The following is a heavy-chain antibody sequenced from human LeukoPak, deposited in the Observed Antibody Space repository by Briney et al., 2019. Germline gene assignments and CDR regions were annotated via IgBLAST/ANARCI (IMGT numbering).Heavy chain of an antibody. CDR3: ARVNSHRYYYDSSGYRVGFDY. D-gene: IGHD3-22*01. Sequence: SSETLSLTCAVYGGSFSGYYWSWIRQPPGKGLEWIGEINHSGSTNYNPSLKSRVTISVDTSKNQFSLKLSSVTAADTAVYYCARVNSHRYYYDSSGYRVGFDYWGQGTLVTVSS. CDR1: GGSFSGYY. V-gene: IGHV4-34*01. CDR2: INHSGST. J-gene: IGHJ4*02.